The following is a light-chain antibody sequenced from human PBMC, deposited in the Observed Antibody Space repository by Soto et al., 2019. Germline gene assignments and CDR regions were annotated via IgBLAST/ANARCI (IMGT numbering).Light chain of an antibody. V-gene: IGLV2-11*01. Sequence: QTVLTQPRSVSGSPGQSVTISCTGTSSDVGVYNYVSWYQQYLGKAPKIMIYDVSKRPSGVPDRFSGSKSDNTASLTISGLQAEDEADYYCCSYAGSYTFVFGIGTKVTVL. J-gene: IGLJ1*01. CDR1: SSDVGVYNY. CDR3: CSYAGSYTFV. CDR2: DVS.